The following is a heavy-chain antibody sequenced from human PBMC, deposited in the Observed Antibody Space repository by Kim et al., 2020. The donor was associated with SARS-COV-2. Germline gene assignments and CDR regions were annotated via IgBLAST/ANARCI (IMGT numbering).Heavy chain of an antibody. CDR3: ATERGIYGSGSYGLFDY. V-gene: IGHV1-2*02. CDR1: GYTFTGYY. CDR2: INPNSGGT. D-gene: IGHD3-10*01. J-gene: IGHJ4*02. Sequence: ASVKVSCKASGYTFTGYYMHWVRPAPGQGLEWMGWINPNSGGTNYAQKFQGRVTMTRDTSISTAYMELSRLRSDDTAVYYCATERGIYGSGSYGLFDYWGQGTLVTVSS.